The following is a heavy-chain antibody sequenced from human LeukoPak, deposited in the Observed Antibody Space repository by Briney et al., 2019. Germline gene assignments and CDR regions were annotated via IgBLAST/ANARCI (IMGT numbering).Heavy chain of an antibody. CDR2: ISGSGGST. J-gene: IGHJ5*02. D-gene: IGHD3-10*01. CDR3: AKDSRITMVRGVRDWFDP. V-gene: IGHV3-23*01. CDR1: GFTFSSYG. Sequence: GGSLRLSCAASGFTFSSYGMSWVRQAPGKGLEWVSAISGSGGSTYYADPVKGRFTISRDNSKNTLYLQMNSLRAEDTAVYYCAKDSRITMVRGVRDWFDPWGQGTLVTVSS.